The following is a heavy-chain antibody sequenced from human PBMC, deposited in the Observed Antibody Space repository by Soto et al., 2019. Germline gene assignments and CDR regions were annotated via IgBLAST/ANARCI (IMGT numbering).Heavy chain of an antibody. D-gene: IGHD2-8*01. CDR1: GYTFTSYG. CDR3: ARDRKRYCTNGVCYGVGPVAYCGGDCPLLYWYFDL. CDR2: ISAYNGNT. J-gene: IGHJ2*01. Sequence: ASVKVSCKASGYTFTSYGISWVRQAPGQGLEWMGWISAYNGNTNYAQKLQGRVTMTTDTSTSTAYMELRSLRPDDTAVYYCARDRKRYCTNGVCYGVGPVAYCGGDCPLLYWYFDLWRRGTLVTVSS. V-gene: IGHV1-18*01.